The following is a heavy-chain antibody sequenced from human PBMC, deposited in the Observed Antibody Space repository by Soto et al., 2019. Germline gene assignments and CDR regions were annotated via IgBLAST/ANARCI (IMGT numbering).Heavy chain of an antibody. CDR1: GYGFTTYG. J-gene: IGHJ4*02. D-gene: IGHD1-1*01. CDR2: ISAHNGNT. CDR3: ARGRYGDY. Sequence: QVHLVQSGAEVKKPGASVKVSCKGSGYGFTTYGITWVRQAPGQGLEWMAWISAHNGNTNYAQKPQGRVTVTRDTSTSTAYIELRSLRSADTALYYCARGRYGDYWGQGALVTVSS. V-gene: IGHV1-18*01.